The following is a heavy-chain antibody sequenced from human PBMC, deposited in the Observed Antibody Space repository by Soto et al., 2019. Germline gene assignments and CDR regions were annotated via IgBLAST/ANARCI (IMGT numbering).Heavy chain of an antibody. J-gene: IGHJ6*02. V-gene: IGHV3-15*01. CDR1: GFTFSNAW. CDR2: IKSKTDGGTT. CDR3: TTGQRRFGELFPYYGMDV. D-gene: IGHD3-10*01. Sequence: NPGGSLRLSCAASGFTFSNAWMSWVRQAPGKGLEWVGRIKSKTDGGTTDYAAPVKGRFTISRDDSKNTLYLQMNSLKTEDTAVYYCTTGQRRFGELFPYYGMDVWGQGTTVTVSS.